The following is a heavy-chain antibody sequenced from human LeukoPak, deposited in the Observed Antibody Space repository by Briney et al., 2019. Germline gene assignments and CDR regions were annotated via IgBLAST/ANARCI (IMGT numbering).Heavy chain of an antibody. V-gene: IGHV6-1*01. D-gene: IGHD3-22*01. J-gene: IGHJ3*02. CDR3: AREGRYYDSSGYYPDAFDI. CDR1: GDSVSSNSAA. Sequence: SQTLSLTCAISGDSVSSNSAAWNWIRQSPSRGLEWLGRTYYRSKWYNDYAVSVKSRITINPDTSKNQFSLQLNSVTPEDTAVYYCAREGRYYDSSGYYPDAFDIWGKGTTVTISS. CDR2: TYYRSKWYN.